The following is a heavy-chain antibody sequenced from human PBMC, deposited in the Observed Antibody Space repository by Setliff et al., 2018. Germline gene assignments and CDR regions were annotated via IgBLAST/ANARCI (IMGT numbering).Heavy chain of an antibody. D-gene: IGHD3-3*01. CDR1: GYTFTTYY. J-gene: IGHJ4*02. V-gene: IGHV1-46*01. CDR3: ARENTAKNFWGEESDY. CDR2: INPGDGST. Sequence: ASVKVSCKASGYTFTTYYMHWVRQAPGQGLEWMGVINPGDGSTTYAQKFQGRVKMTRDTSTNTVYMQLNSLRFEDRAAYYCARENTAKNFWGEESDYWGQGTLVTVSS.